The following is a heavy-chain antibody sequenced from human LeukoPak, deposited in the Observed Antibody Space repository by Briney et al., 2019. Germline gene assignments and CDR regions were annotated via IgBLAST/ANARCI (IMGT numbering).Heavy chain of an antibody. Sequence: SETLSLTCAVYGESSFSNDYWSWIRQTPGGALEWIGEINHSGYTNYNPSLKSRVTLSIDTSKNQFSLRLNSVPAADTAVYYCSRQVVGNDYWGQGTLVTVSS. V-gene: IGHV4-34*01. CDR1: GESSFSNDY. D-gene: IGHD3-22*01. CDR2: INHSGYT. J-gene: IGHJ4*02. CDR3: SRQVVGNDY.